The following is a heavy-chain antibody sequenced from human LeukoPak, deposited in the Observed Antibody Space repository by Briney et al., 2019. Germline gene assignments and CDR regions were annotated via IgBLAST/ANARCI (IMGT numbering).Heavy chain of an antibody. CDR1: GFTFSSYG. Sequence: HPGGSLRLSCAASGFTFSSYGMHWVRQAPGKGLEWVAVIWYDGSNKYYADSVKGRFTISRDNSKNTLYLQMNSLRAEDTAVYYCARDGTAAMAWYYFDYWGQGTLVTVSS. J-gene: IGHJ4*02. CDR3: ARDGTAAMAWYYFDY. CDR2: IWYDGSNK. V-gene: IGHV3-33*01. D-gene: IGHD5-18*01.